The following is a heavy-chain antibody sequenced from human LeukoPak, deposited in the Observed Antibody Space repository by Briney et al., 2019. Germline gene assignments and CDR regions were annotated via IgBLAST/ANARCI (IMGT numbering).Heavy chain of an antibody. CDR1: GFTFSSYW. J-gene: IGHJ4*02. CDR2: IKQDGSEK. Sequence: GGSLRLSCAASGFTFSSYWMSWVRQAPGKGLEWVANIKQDGSEKYYVDSVKGRFTISRDNTKNSLYLQMNSLRAEDTAVYYCARDPPYSNFDYWGQGTLVTVSS. V-gene: IGHV3-7*01. D-gene: IGHD2-15*01. CDR3: ARDPPYSNFDY.